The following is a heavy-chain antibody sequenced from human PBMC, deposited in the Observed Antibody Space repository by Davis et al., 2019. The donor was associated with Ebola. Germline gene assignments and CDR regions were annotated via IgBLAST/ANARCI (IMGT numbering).Heavy chain of an antibody. D-gene: IGHD5-24*01. CDR2: IIPIFGTA. CDR3: ARELKRAKQGSFFDF. J-gene: IGHJ4*02. CDR1: GGTFSSYA. Sequence: SVKVSCKASGGTFSSYAISWVRQAPGQGLEWMGGIIPIFGTANYAQKFQGRVTMTRRTSINTAYMELSSLRSEDSAVYYCARELKRAKQGSFFDFWGQGTLVTVSP. V-gene: IGHV1-69*05.